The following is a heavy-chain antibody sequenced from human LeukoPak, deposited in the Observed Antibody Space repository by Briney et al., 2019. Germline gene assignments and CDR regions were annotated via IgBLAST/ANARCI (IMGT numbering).Heavy chain of an antibody. J-gene: IGHJ4*02. CDR2: INHSGST. Sequence: SETLSLTRAVYGGSFSGYYWSWIRQPPGKGLEWIGEINHSGSTNYNPSLKSRVTISVDTSKNQFSLKLSSVTAADTAVYYCARGRFHGLRFLEWLFGYFDYWGQGTLVTVSS. CDR1: GGSFSGYY. V-gene: IGHV4-34*01. D-gene: IGHD3-3*01. CDR3: ARGRFHGLRFLEWLFGYFDY.